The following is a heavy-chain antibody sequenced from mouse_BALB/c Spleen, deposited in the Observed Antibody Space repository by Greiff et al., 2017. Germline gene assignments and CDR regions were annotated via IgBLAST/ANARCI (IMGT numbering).Heavy chain of an antibody. CDR3: ARGGYYTYYFDY. D-gene: IGHD2-3*01. Sequence: LQESGAELARPGASVKLSCKASGYTFTSYWMQWVKQRPGQGLEWIGAIYPGDGDTRYTQKFKGKATLTADKSSSTAYMQLSSLASEDSAVYYCARGGYYTYYFDYWGQGTTLTVSS. J-gene: IGHJ2*01. V-gene: IGHV1-87*01. CDR1: GYTFTSYW. CDR2: IYPGDGDT.